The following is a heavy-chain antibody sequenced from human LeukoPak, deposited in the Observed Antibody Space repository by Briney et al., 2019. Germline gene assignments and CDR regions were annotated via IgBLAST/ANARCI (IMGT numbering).Heavy chain of an antibody. Sequence: PGGSLRLSCAASGFTVSSNYMSWVRQAPGKGLEWVSVIYSGGSTYYADSVKGRFTISRDNSKNTLYLQMNSLRAEDTAVYYCARVLGYCSSTSCYESWFDPWGQGTLVTVPS. D-gene: IGHD2-2*01. J-gene: IGHJ5*02. CDR1: GFTVSSNY. CDR3: ARVLGYCSSTSCYESWFDP. V-gene: IGHV3-53*01. CDR2: IYSGGST.